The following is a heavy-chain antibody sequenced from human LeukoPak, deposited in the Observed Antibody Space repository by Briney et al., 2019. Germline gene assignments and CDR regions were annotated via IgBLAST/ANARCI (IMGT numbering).Heavy chain of an antibody. V-gene: IGHV4-30-4*08. CDR1: GGSISSGDYY. CDR2: IYYSGST. CDR3: ARGGDIVGATGFDY. D-gene: IGHD1-26*01. J-gene: IGHJ4*02. Sequence: PSQTLSLTCTVSGGSISSGDYYWSWICQPPGKGLEWIGYIYYSGSTYYNPSLKSRVTISVDTSKNQFSLKLSSVTAADTAVYYCARGGDIVGATGFDYWAREPWSPSPQ.